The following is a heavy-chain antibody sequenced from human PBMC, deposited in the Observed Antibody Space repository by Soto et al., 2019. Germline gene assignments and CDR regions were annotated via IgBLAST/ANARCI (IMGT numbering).Heavy chain of an antibody. Sequence: PSETLSLTCTVSGGSISSGGYYWYWIRQHPGKGLEWIGYIYYSGSTYYNPSLKSRVTISVDTSKNQFSLKLSSVTAADTAVYYCARDHIVATRGTPRYYYYYGMDVWGQGTTVTVSS. CDR3: ARDHIVATRGTPRYYYYYGMDV. D-gene: IGHD5-12*01. CDR1: GGSISSGGYY. V-gene: IGHV4-31*03. CDR2: IYYSGST. J-gene: IGHJ6*02.